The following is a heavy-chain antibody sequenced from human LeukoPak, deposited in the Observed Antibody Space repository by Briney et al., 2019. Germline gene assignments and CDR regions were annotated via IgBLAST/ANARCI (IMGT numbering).Heavy chain of an antibody. CDR3: ARENYDSSGFFDY. J-gene: IGHJ4*02. D-gene: IGHD3-22*01. CDR1: GFTFSSYE. V-gene: IGHV3-48*03. Sequence: GGSLRLSCAASGFTFSSYEMNWVRQAPGKGLEWVSYISSSGSTIYYADSVKGRFTISRGNAKNSLYLQMNSLRAEDTAVYYCARENYDSSGFFDYWGQGTLVTVSS. CDR2: ISSSGSTI.